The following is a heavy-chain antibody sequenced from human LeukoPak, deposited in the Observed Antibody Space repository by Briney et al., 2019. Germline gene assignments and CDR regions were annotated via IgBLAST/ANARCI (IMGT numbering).Heavy chain of an antibody. Sequence: SETLSLTCTVSGGSITSNSYYWGWIRQPPGKGLEWIGSITYSGSTYYNPSLKRRVTISIDTSKNQFSLKMSSVTAADTAVYYCARERREQLLPPYTRSVTYFDYWGQGTLVTVSS. V-gene: IGHV4-39*07. D-gene: IGHD2-2*01. CDR3: ARERREQLLPPYTRSVTYFDY. CDR1: GGSITSNSYY. CDR2: ITYSGST. J-gene: IGHJ4*02.